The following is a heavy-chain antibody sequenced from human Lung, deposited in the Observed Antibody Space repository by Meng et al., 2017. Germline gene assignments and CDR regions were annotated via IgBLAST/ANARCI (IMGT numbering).Heavy chain of an antibody. CDR1: GYNFPDYY. Sequence: ASVKVSCKRSGYNFPDYYIHWVRRAPGQGLEWMGRINPKSGDTHYAQKFQARVTMTGDTSISTAYMELSGLRSDDTAMYYCARDEDISAAGKLFGDYWGQGTLVTVSS. CDR2: INPKSGDT. J-gene: IGHJ4*02. V-gene: IGHV1-2*06. CDR3: ARDEDISAAGKLFGDY. D-gene: IGHD6-25*01.